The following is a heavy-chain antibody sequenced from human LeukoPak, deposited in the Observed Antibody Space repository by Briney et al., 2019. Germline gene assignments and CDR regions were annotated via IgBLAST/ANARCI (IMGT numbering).Heavy chain of an antibody. D-gene: IGHD3-10*01. V-gene: IGHV4-34*01. J-gene: IGHJ4*02. CDR1: GGSFSGYY. CDR3: AREWRVMVRGVMNA. CDR2: INHSGST. Sequence: SETLSLTCAVYGGSFSGYYWSWIRQPPGKGLEWIGEINHSGSTNYNPSLKSRVTISVDTSKNQFSLKLSSVTAADTAVYYCAREWRVMVRGVMNAWGQGTLVTVSP.